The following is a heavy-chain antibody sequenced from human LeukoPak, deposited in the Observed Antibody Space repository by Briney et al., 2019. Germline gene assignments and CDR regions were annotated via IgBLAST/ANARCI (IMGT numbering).Heavy chain of an antibody. D-gene: IGHD2-2*01. CDR1: GYTFTGYY. CDR2: INPNSGGT. J-gene: IGHJ5*02. V-gene: IGHV1-2*02. Sequence: ASVKVSCKASGYTFTGYYMHWVRQAPGQGLEWMGWINPNSGGTNYAQKFQGRVTMTRDTSISTAYMELSRLRSDDTAVYYCAREEYCSSTSCYASPWGQGTLVTVSS. CDR3: AREEYCSSTSCYASP.